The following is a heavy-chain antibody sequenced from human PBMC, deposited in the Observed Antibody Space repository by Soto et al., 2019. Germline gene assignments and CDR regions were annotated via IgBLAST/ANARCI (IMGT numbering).Heavy chain of an antibody. V-gene: IGHV4-59*08. CDR1: GGSISSYY. CDR2: IYYSGST. Sequence: PSXTQSLTCPVSGGSISSYYWSWLRQPPGKGLEWIGYIYYSGSTNYNPSLKSRVTISVDTSKNQFSLKLSSVTAADTAVYYCARHSRKLLFDPWGQGTLVTFSS. J-gene: IGHJ5*02. CDR3: ARHSRKLLFDP. D-gene: IGHD6-6*01.